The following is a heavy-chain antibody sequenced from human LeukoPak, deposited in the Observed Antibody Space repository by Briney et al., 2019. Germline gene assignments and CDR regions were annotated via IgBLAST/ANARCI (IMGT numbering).Heavy chain of an antibody. V-gene: IGHV1-2*02. CDR1: GYTFTGYY. CDR3: ARVFTVTTYYFDY. Sequence: ASVKVSCKASGYTFTGYYMHWVRQAPGQGLEWMGWINPNGGGTNYAQKFQGRVTMTRDTPISTAYMELSRLRSDDTAVYYCARVFTVTTYYFDYWGQGTLVTVSS. D-gene: IGHD4-11*01. J-gene: IGHJ4*02. CDR2: INPNGGGT.